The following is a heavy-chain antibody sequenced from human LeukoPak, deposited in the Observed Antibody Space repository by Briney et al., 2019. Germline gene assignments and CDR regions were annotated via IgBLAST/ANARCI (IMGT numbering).Heavy chain of an antibody. CDR1: GFTFSSYS. Sequence: PGGSLRLSCAASGFTFSSYSMNWVRQAPGKGLEWVSYISSSSSTIYYADSVKGRFTISRDNAKNSLYLQMNSLRAEDTAVYYCARDGPSVVTDRLNYWGQGTLVTVSS. J-gene: IGHJ4*02. CDR2: ISSSSSTI. CDR3: ARDGPSVVTDRLNY. V-gene: IGHV3-48*01. D-gene: IGHD4-23*01.